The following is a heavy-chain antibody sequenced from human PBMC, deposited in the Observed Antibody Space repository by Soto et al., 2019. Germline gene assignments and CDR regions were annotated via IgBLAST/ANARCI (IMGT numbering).Heavy chain of an antibody. D-gene: IGHD1-1*01. CDR1: VGSFSGYY. J-gene: IGHJ4*02. V-gene: IGHV4-34*01. Sequence: SEALSLTCSVYVGSFSGYYWSWIREPPGKWLEFIGEINHSGSTNYNPSLKSRVTISVDTSKNQFSLKLSSVTAADTAVYYCARGRSGTTYDRPEYWGQGTLVTVSS. CDR2: INHSGST. CDR3: ARGRSGTTYDRPEY.